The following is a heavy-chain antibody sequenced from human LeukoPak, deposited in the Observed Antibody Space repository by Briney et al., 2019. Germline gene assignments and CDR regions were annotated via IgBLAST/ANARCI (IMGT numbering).Heavy chain of an antibody. V-gene: IGHV3-64*01. CDR2: ISSNGGST. D-gene: IGHD3-3*01. CDR3: ARGGYYDFWSGTFDY. J-gene: IGHJ4*02. Sequence: GGSLRLSCAASGFTFSSYAMHWVRQAPGKGLEYVSRISSNGGSTYYANSVKGRFTISRDNSKNTLYLQMGSLRAADMAVYYCARGGYYDFWSGTFDYWGQGTLVTVSS. CDR1: GFTFSSYA.